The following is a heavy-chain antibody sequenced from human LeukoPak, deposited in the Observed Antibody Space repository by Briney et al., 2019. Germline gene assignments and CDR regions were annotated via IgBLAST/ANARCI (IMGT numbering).Heavy chain of an antibody. V-gene: IGHV1-2*02. D-gene: IGHD7-27*01. CDR3: GINRLGGAVDM. CDR1: GYTFTDYF. Sequence: ASVKVSCKASGYTFTDYFIYWVRQAPGQGLEWMGWIGPKRGDTSYLQRFQGRVTVTRDTSISTAYMELSRLRSDETAVYDSGINRLGGAVDMWGQGTMVTVSS. CDR2: IGPKRGDT. J-gene: IGHJ3*02.